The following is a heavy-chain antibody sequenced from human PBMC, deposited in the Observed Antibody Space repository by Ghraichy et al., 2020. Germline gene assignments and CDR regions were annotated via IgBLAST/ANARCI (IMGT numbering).Heavy chain of an antibody. Sequence: GESLNISCAASGFTFSTFGMHWVRQAPGKGLEWVAFIRYDGSSKYYADSVKGRFTISRDNSKNTVNLQMSSLRAEDTAMYYCAKDPRGEYSGSGSLFGYWGQGTLVTVSS. CDR1: GFTFSTFG. CDR3: AKDPRGEYSGSGSLFGY. V-gene: IGHV3-30*02. CDR2: IRYDGSSK. J-gene: IGHJ4*02. D-gene: IGHD3-10*01.